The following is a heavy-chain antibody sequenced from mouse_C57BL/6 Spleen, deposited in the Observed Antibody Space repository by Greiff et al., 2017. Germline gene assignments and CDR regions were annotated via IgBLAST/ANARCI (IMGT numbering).Heavy chain of an antibody. CDR3: ARTGLRRYAMDY. V-gene: IGHV1-61*01. CDR1: GYTSTSYW. Sequence: QVQLQQPGAELVRPGSSVKLSCKASGYTSTSYWMDWVKQRPGQGLEWIGNIYPSDSETHYNQKFKDKATLTVDKSSSTAYMQLSSLTSEDSAVYYCARTGLRRYAMDYWGQGTSVTVSS. CDR2: IYPSDSET. J-gene: IGHJ4*01. D-gene: IGHD2-4*01.